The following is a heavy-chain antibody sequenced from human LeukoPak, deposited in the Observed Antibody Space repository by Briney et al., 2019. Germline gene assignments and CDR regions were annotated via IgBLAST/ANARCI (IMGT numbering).Heavy chain of an antibody. CDR3: ARDKDMVRGIWNYYFGMDV. D-gene: IGHD3-10*01. V-gene: IGHV3-48*03. Sequence: GGSLRLSCAASGFTLSSYEMNWVRQAPGKGLEWVSYISSSGSTIYYADSVKGRFIISRDNAKNPLYLQMNSLRAEDTAVYYCARDKDMVRGIWNYYFGMDVWGQGTTVTVSS. J-gene: IGHJ6*02. CDR2: ISSSGSTI. CDR1: GFTLSSYE.